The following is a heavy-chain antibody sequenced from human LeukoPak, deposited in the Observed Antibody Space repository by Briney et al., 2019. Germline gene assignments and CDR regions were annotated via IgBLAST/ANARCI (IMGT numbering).Heavy chain of an antibody. V-gene: IGHV1-46*02. CDR3: ARVAFDAFDI. CDR2: INPSGGTT. J-gene: IGHJ3*02. Sequence: ASVKVSCKASGYTFNSYYMHWVRQAPGQGLEWMGIINPSGGTTTYAQKFQGRVTMTTDTSTSTAYMELRSLRSDDTAVYYCARVAFDAFDIWGQGTMVTVSS. CDR1: GYTFNSYY.